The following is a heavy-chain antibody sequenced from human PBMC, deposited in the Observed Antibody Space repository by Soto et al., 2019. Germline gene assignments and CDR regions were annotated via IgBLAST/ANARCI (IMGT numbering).Heavy chain of an antibody. CDR1: CGSFSGYY. CDR3: ARGGVAARQNYYYYYGMDV. V-gene: IGHV4-34*01. CDR2: INHSGST. J-gene: IGHJ6*02. Sequence: KPSETLSLTCAVYCGSFSGYYWSWIRQPPGKGLEWIGEINHSGSTNYNPSLKSRVTISVDTSKNQFSLKLSSVAAADTAVYYCARGGVAARQNYYYYYGMDVWGQGTTVTVSS. D-gene: IGHD6-6*01.